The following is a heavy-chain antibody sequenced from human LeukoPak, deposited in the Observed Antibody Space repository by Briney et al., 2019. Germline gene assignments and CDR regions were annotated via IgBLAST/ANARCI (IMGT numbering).Heavy chain of an antibody. J-gene: IGHJ3*02. CDR2: IYYSGST. D-gene: IGHD1-26*01. V-gene: IGHV4-34*01. CDR1: GGSFSGYY. CDR3: ARWEESDAFDI. Sequence: NPSETLSLTCAVYGGSFSGYYWSWIRQPPGKGLEWIGSIYYSGSTNYNPSLKSRVTISVDTTKNQFSLRLSSVTAADTAVYYCARWEESDAFDIWGQGTMVTVSS.